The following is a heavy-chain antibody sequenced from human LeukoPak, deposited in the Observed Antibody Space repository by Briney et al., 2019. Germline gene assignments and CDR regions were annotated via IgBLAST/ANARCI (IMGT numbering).Heavy chain of an antibody. CDR3: AKDSPFTMVRGLYYFDY. CDR2: VSYDGTKI. J-gene: IGHJ4*02. D-gene: IGHD3-10*01. V-gene: IGHV3-30-3*01. CDR1: GFAFSSLA. Sequence: GGSLRLSCAASGFAFSSLAMHWVRQAPGKGLEWVAVVSYDGTKIYYADSVKGRFTISRDNSKNMLYLQMNSQRAEDTAVYYCAKDSPFTMVRGLYYFDYWGQGTLVTVSS.